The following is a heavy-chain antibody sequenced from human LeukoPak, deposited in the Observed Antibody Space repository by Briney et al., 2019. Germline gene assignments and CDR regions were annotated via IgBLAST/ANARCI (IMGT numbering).Heavy chain of an antibody. Sequence: GGSLRLSCAASGFTFSSYAMSWVRQAPGKGLEWVSAISGSGGSTYYADSVKGRLTISRDNSKNTLYLQMNSLRAEDTAVYYCAKFTRSWFAFDYWGQGTLVTVSS. D-gene: IGHD6-13*01. J-gene: IGHJ4*02. CDR3: AKFTRSWFAFDY. CDR2: ISGSGGST. V-gene: IGHV3-23*01. CDR1: GFTFSSYA.